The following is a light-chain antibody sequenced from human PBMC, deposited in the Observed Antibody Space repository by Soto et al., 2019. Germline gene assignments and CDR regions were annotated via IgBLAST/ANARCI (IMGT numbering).Light chain of an antibody. CDR3: QQCGSSST. CDR1: QSVSNNY. V-gene: IGKV3-20*01. Sequence: IVLTQSPGTLSLSPGERATLSCRASQSVSNNYLAWYQQKPGQAPRLLIYGASNRATGIPDRFSGSGSGTDFTLTISRLEPEDFAVYYCQQCGSSSTFGQGTRLEIK. CDR2: GAS. J-gene: IGKJ5*01.